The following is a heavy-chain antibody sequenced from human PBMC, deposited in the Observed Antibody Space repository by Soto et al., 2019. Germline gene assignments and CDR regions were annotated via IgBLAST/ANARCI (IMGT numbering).Heavy chain of an antibody. CDR2: INPNSSGT. CDR3: ARGCDRISGGLIHNYGMDV. D-gene: IGHD3-3*02. Sequence: ASVKVSCKASGYTFTGYFIHWVRQAPGQGLEWMGWINPNSSGTNYAQKFQGRVTMTRVTSISTAYMELTRLRSDDTAVYYCARGCDRISGGLIHNYGMDVWGQGTTVTVSS. V-gene: IGHV1-2*02. CDR1: GYTFTGYF. J-gene: IGHJ6*02.